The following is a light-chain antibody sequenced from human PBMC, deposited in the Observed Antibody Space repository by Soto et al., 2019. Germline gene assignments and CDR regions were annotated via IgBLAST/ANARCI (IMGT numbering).Light chain of an antibody. CDR1: SSDVGGYNY. CDR2: GVS. Sequence: QSALTQPASVSGSPGQSITISCTGTSSDVGGYNYVSWFQQHPGKAPKPMIYGVSNRPSGVSNRFSGSKSANTASLTISGLQTEDEADYYCSSYTSSNIRVFGGGTKLTVL. CDR3: SSYTSSNIRV. V-gene: IGLV2-14*01. J-gene: IGLJ3*02.